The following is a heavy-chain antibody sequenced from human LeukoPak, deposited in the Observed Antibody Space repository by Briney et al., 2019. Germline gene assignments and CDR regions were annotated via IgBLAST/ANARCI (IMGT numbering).Heavy chain of an antibody. CDR2: ISAYNGNT. CDR1: GYTFTSYG. CDR3: AREGVTMVRGVKYYFDY. D-gene: IGHD3-10*01. Sequence: GASVKVSCKASGYTFTSYGISWVRQAPGQGLEWMGWISAYNGNTNYAQKLQGRVTMTTDTSTSTAYMELRSLRSDDTAVYYCAREGVTMVRGVKYYFDYWGQGTLVTVSS. J-gene: IGHJ4*02. V-gene: IGHV1-18*01.